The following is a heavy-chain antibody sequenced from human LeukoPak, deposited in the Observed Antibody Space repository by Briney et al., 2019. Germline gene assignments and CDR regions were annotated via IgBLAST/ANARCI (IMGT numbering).Heavy chain of an antibody. V-gene: IGHV4-34*01. CDR3: ARGHYFDY. CDR2: INHSGST. CDR1: GGSFSGYY. J-gene: IGHJ4*02. Sequence: SGTLSLTCAVYGGSFSGYYWSWIRQPPGKGLEWIGEINHSGSTNYNPSLKSRVTISVDTSKNQFSLKLSSVTAADTAVYYCARGHYFDYWGQGTLVTVSS.